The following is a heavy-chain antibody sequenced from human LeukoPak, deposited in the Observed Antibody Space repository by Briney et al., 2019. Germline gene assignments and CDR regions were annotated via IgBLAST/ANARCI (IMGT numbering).Heavy chain of an antibody. D-gene: IGHD6-13*01. CDR1: GFTFSIHA. J-gene: IGHJ4*02. V-gene: IGHV3-23*01. Sequence: GGSLRLSCAASGFTFSIHAMSWVRQAPGKGLEWVSAISGSGDTPYYADSVKGRFTISRDNSKSTLYPQMNSLRADDTAVYYCAKVLGAAAGLGDWGQGTLVTVSS. CDR3: AKVLGAAAGLGD. CDR2: ISGSGDTP.